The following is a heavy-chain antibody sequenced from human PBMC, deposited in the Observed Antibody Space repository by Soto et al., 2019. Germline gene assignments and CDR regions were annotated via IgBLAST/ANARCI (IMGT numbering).Heavy chain of an antibody. D-gene: IGHD2-15*01. J-gene: IGHJ3*02. V-gene: IGHV1-2*04. CDR2: INPNSGGT. CDR1: GYTFTGYY. Sequence: QVQLVQSGAEVKKPGASVKVSCKASGYTFTGYYMHWVRQAPGQGLEWMGWINPNSGGTNYAQKYQGWVTMTRDTSISTAYMELSRLRSDDTAVYYCARDVKMGWPLNAFDIWGQGTMVTVSS. CDR3: ARDVKMGWPLNAFDI.